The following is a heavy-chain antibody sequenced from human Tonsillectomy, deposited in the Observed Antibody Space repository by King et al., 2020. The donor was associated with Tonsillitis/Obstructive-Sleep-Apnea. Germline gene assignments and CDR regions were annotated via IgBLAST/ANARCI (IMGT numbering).Heavy chain of an antibody. CDR2: INPNSGGT. Sequence: QLVQSGAEVKKPGASVKVSCKASGYTFTDYYIHWVRQAPGQGLEWMGWINPNSGGTNYAQHFQGRVTMTRVTSISTAYMELSSLRSDDTAVYYCARGEGDYGDYNSFDYWGQGSLVTVSS. CDR1: GYTFTDYY. CDR3: ARGEGDYGDYNSFDY. J-gene: IGHJ4*02. V-gene: IGHV1-2*02. D-gene: IGHD4-17*01.